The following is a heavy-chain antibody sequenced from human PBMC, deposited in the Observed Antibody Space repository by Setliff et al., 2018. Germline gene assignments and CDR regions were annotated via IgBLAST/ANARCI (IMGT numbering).Heavy chain of an antibody. Sequence: GGSLRLSCAASEFTFSAHSMHWVRQAPGKGLEWISYISTSGATTYYADSVKGRFTISRDDAKNSLYLQMNSLRAEDTAVYYCAKDRQQLYFDHWGQGTLVTVSS. V-gene: IGHV3-48*04. CDR1: EFTFSAHS. J-gene: IGHJ4*02. CDR2: ISTSGATT. CDR3: AKDRQQLYFDH. D-gene: IGHD6-13*01.